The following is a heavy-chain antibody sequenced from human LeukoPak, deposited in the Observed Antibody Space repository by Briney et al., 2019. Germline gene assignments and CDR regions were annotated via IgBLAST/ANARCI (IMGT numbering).Heavy chain of an antibody. Sequence: GASVKVSCKASGYTFTSYYMHWVRQAPGQGLEWMGWINPNSGGTNYAQKFQGRVTMTRDTSISTAYMELSRLRSDDTAVYYCARVVIVVVPAAISAGVANGMDVWGQGTTVTVSS. J-gene: IGHJ6*02. CDR3: ARVVIVVVPAAISAGVANGMDV. CDR2: INPNSGGT. V-gene: IGHV1-2*02. D-gene: IGHD2-2*01. CDR1: GYTFTSYY.